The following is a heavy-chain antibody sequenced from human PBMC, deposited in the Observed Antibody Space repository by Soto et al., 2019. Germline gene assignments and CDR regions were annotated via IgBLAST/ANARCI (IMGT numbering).Heavy chain of an antibody. CDR1: GGSFSGYY. J-gene: IGHJ5*02. CDR2: INHSGST. D-gene: IGHD1-1*01. CDR3: ARGGGQKTTNWFDP. V-gene: IGHV4-34*01. Sequence: SETLSLTCAVYGGSFSGYYWSWIRQPPGKGLEWIGEINHSGSTNYNPSLKSRVTISVDTSKNQFSLKLSSVTAADTAVYYCARGGGQKTTNWFDPWGQGTLVTVSS.